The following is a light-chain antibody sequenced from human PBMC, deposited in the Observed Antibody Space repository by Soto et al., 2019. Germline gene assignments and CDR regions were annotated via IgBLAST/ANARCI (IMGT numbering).Light chain of an antibody. J-gene: IGKJ5*01. CDR1: QGISNN. CDR2: AAS. CDR3: QKYNSVPIT. V-gene: IGKV1-27*01. Sequence: DIQMTQSLSSLSASVGDRVTITCRTSQGISNNLAWYQQKPGKVPKLLIYAASTLQSGVPSRFSGSGSGTDFTLTISSLQPEDVATYYCQKYNSVPITFGQGTRLEIK.